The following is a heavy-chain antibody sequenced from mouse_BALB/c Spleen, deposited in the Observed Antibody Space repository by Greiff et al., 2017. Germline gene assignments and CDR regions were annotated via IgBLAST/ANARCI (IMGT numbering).Heavy chain of an antibody. D-gene: IGHD2-4*01. CDR1: GYSITSDYA. CDR2: ISYSGST. J-gene: IGHJ3*01. Sequence: EVQRVESGPGLVKPSQSLSLTCTVTGYSITSDYAWNWIRQFPGNKLEWMGYISYSGSTSYNPSLKSRISITRDTSKNQFFLQLNSVTTEDTATYYCARSEVDYDWFAYWGQGTLVTVSA. CDR3: ARSEVDYDWFAY. V-gene: IGHV3-2*02.